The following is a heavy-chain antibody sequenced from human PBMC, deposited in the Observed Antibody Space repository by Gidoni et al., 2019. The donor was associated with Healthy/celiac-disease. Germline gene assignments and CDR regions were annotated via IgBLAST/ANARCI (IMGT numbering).Heavy chain of an antibody. CDR3: AKSELGYCSGGSCYSSFGYFDY. Sequence: EVQLVESGGGLVQPGGSLRLSCAASGFTFSSYALRWVRQAPGQGLEWVAAISGSGGSTYDADAVKGRFTISRDNSKNTLYLQMNSLRAEDTAVYYCAKSELGYCSGGSCYSSFGYFDYWGQGTLVTVSS. D-gene: IGHD2-15*01. CDR1: GFTFSSYA. V-gene: IGHV3-23*04. J-gene: IGHJ4*02. CDR2: ISGSGGST.